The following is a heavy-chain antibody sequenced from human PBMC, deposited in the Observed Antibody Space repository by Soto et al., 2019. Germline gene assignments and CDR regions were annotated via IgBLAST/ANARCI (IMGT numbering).Heavy chain of an antibody. CDR3: ARGKNSSWNTLDY. CDR1: GFTFSTYS. D-gene: IGHD6-13*01. V-gene: IGHV3-21*01. Sequence: EVQLVESGGGLVKPGGSLRLSCAASGFTFSTYSMNWVRQAPGKGLEWVSLISSSSRYIYYADSVKGRFTISRDNAKNSLYLQLISLRAEDTAVYYCARGKNSSWNTLDYWGQGTLVTVSS. CDR2: ISSSSRYI. J-gene: IGHJ4*02.